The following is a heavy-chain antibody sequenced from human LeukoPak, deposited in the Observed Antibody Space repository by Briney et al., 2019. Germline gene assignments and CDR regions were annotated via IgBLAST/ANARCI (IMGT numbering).Heavy chain of an antibody. CDR2: MSYDGSNK. J-gene: IGHJ4*02. D-gene: IGHD2-21*01. V-gene: IGHV3-30*18. Sequence: PGGSLRLSCATSGFTFSNFGMHWVRQAPGKGLEWVAVMSYDGSNKYYADSVKGRSTISRDSSKNTLYLQMNSLRAEDSAVYYCAKAIGAYYDYWGLGTLVTVSS. CDR1: GFTFSNFG. CDR3: AKAIGAYYDY.